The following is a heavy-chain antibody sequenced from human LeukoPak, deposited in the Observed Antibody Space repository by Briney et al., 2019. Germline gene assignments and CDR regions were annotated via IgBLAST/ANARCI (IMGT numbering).Heavy chain of an antibody. Sequence: GGSLRPSCAASGFTFSTYWMTWVRQAPGKGPEWVANIKEDGSATYYVDSVKGRFTISRDNAKKSLYLQMNSLRAEDTAVYYCARDSPGYLAYDSWGRGTLVTVSS. CDR3: ARDSPGYLAYDS. D-gene: IGHD1-1*01. J-gene: IGHJ4*02. CDR2: IKEDGSAT. V-gene: IGHV3-7*04. CDR1: GFTFSTYW.